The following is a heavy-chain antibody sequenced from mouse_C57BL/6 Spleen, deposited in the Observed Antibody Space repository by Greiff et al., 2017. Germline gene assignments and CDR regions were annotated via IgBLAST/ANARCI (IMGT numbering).Heavy chain of an antibody. J-gene: IGHJ3*01. D-gene: IGHD1-1*01. CDR2: FTMYSAAT. V-gene: IGHV1-49*01. Sequence: LMESGAELVRPGSSVKLSCKDSYFAFMASAMHWVKQRPGHGLEWIGPFTMYSAATEYSEDFKGKATLTAITSSSTAYMELSSLTSEDSAVYYCARSNYGSSYPFAYWGQGTLVTVSA. CDR1: YFAFMASA. CDR3: ARSNYGSSYPFAY.